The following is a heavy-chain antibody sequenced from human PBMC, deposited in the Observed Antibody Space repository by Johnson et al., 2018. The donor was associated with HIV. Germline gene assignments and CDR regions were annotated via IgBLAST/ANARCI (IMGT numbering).Heavy chain of an antibody. CDR2: IYSGGST. CDR3: VRSNGRLAAFDI. D-gene: IGHD3-9*01. V-gene: IGHV3-66*01. CDR1: GFTVSSNY. Sequence: VQLVESGGGLVQPGGSLRLSCAASGFTVSSNYMSWVGQAPGKGLEWVSVIYSGGSTYYADPVTGRFTISRDNSKNTLYLQTNSLRVEDTAVYYCVRSNGRLAAFDIWGQGTMVTVSS. J-gene: IGHJ3*02.